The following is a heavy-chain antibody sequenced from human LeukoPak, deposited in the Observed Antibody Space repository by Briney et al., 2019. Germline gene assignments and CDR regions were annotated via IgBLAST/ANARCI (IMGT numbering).Heavy chain of an antibody. CDR3: ASTLGSYYDSSGYRDY. Sequence: SETLSLTCTVSGGSISIYYWSWIRQPPGKGLEWIGYIYDSGSTNYNPSLKSRVTISVDTSKNQFSLKLSSVTAADTAVYYCASTLGSYYDSSGYRDYWGQGTLVTVSS. CDR1: GGSISIYY. CDR2: IYDSGST. V-gene: IGHV4-59*08. J-gene: IGHJ4*02. D-gene: IGHD3-22*01.